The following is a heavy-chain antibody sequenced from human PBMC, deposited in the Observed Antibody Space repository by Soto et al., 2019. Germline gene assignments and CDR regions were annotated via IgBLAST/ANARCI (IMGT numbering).Heavy chain of an antibody. CDR1: GYTFTSYG. V-gene: IGHV1-18*01. Sequence: ASVKVSCKASGYTFTSYGISCVRQAPGQGLEWIGRINASNGNTNYAQKFQGRVTMTRDTSTSTVYMELSSLRSEDTAVYYCARAGITGTTVFVYFDYRGQGTLVTVSS. CDR3: ARAGITGTTVFVYFDY. D-gene: IGHD1-7*01. CDR2: INASNGNT. J-gene: IGHJ4*02.